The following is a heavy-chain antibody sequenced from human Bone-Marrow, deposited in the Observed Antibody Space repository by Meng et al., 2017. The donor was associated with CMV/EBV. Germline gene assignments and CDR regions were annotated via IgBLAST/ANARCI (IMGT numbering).Heavy chain of an antibody. CDR1: GGSISSYY. CDR3: VSGGYCSTTNCYPNWFDP. D-gene: IGHD2-2*01. CDR2: IYDSGST. J-gene: IGHJ5*02. Sequence: GSRRLSSTVAGGSISSYYWSWIRQPPGKGLEWIGYIYDSGSTNYNPSLKSRVTISVDTSKNQFSLKLSSMTAADTAVYYCVSGGYCSTTNCYPNWFDPWGRGTLVTVSS. V-gene: IGHV4-59*01.